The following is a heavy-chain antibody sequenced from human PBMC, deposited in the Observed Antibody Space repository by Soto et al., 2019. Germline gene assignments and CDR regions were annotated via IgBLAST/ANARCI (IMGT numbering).Heavy chain of an antibody. V-gene: IGHV4-59*01. D-gene: IGHD6-6*01. CDR2: IYYSGST. CDR3: ARDNSSSSSLWFSGGNYYYYYGMDV. CDR1: GGSISSYY. J-gene: IGHJ6*02. Sequence: PSETLSLTCTVSGGSISSYYWSWIRQPPGKGLEWIGYIYYSGSTNYNPSLKSRVTISVDTSKNQFSLKLSSVTAADTAVYYCARDNSSSSSLWFSGGNYYYYYGMDVWGQGTTVTVSS.